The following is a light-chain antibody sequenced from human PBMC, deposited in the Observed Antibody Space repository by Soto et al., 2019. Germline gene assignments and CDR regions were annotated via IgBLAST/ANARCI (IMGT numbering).Light chain of an antibody. J-gene: IGLJ2*01. CDR1: FSNIGSNT. CDR3: AAWDDRLNGVL. CDR2: TNN. Sequence: QSVLTQPPSASGTPGQRVSISCSGSFSNIGSNTVNWYQQLPGTAPKVVIYTNNQRPSGVPDRFSGSKSGTSASLAISGLQSEDEAEYYCAAWDDRLNGVLFGGGTKLTVL. V-gene: IGLV1-44*01.